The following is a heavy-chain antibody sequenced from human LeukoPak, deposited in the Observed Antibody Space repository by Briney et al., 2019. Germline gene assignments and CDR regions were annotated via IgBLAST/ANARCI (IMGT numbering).Heavy chain of an antibody. V-gene: IGHV4-39*07. CDR1: GGSISSSSYY. CDR3: ARGGSSWYGSLNWFDP. D-gene: IGHD6-13*01. CDR2: IYYSGST. Sequence: SETLSLTCTVSGGSISSSSYYWGWIRQPPGKGLEWIGSIYYSGSTYYNPSLKSRVTISVDTSKNQFSLKLSSVTAADTAVYYCARGGSSWYGSLNWFDPWGQGTLVTVSS. J-gene: IGHJ5*02.